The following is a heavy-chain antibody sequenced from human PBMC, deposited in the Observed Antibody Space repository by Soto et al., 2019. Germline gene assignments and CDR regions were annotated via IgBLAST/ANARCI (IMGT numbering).Heavy chain of an antibody. Sequence: GGSLRLSCAASGFTFSSYDMHWVRQATGKGLEWVSAIGTAGDTYYPGSVKGRFTISRENAKNSLYLQMNSLRAGDTAVYYCARDVQLIGLDYWGQGTLVTVPQ. CDR1: GFTFSSYD. J-gene: IGHJ4*02. CDR2: IGTAGDT. D-gene: IGHD2-2*01. V-gene: IGHV3-13*01. CDR3: ARDVQLIGLDY.